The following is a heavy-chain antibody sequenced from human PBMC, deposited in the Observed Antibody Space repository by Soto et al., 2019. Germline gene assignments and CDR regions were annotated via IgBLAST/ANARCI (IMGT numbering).Heavy chain of an antibody. V-gene: IGHV3-33*01. J-gene: IGHJ4*02. CDR1: GFTFSSYG. CDR2: IWYDGSNK. D-gene: IGHD3-10*01. CDR3: EREFRSMALDY. Sequence: QVQLVESGGGVVQPGRSLRLSCAASGFTFSSYGMHWVRQAPDKGLEWVAVIWYDGSNKYYADSVKGRFTIYRDNSKNTLYLHMNSLRAEDTAVYYCEREFRSMALDYWGQGTLVTVSS.